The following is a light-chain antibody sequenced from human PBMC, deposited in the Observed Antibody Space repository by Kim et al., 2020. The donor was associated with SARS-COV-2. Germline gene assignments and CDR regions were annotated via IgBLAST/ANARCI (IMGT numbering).Light chain of an antibody. CDR1: QSISSK. V-gene: IGKV3D-15*01. J-gene: IGKJ4*01. Sequence: EVVMTQSPVTLSVSPGERATFSCRASQSISSKLAWYQQKPGQGPRLLISDASTRATGIPARFSGSGSGTEFILTISSLQSEDFAVYYCQQYNDWPLTFGGGTKVDIK. CDR3: QQYNDWPLT. CDR2: DAS.